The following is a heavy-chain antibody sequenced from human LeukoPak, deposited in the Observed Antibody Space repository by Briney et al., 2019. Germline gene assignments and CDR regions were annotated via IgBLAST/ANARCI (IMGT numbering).Heavy chain of an antibody. CDR3: AGDHHLGYYDSSGFNWLDP. V-gene: IGHV3-33*01. CDR1: GVSSSGYG. Sequence: GGSLRLSCAASGVSSSGYGMHWVRQAPGKGLEWVAVIWYDGSNEYYADSVKGRFTISRDNSMNTLYLQMNSLRAEDTAVYYCAGDHHLGYYDSSGFNWLDPWGQGTLVTVSA. J-gene: IGHJ5*02. D-gene: IGHD3-22*01. CDR2: IWYDGSNE.